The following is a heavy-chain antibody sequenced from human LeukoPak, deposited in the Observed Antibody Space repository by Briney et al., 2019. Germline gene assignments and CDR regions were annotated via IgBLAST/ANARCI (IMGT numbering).Heavy chain of an antibody. CDR2: IIPIFGIA. J-gene: IGHJ6*02. Sequence: ASVKVSCKASGGTFSSYAISWVRQAPGQGLEWMGRIIPIFGIANYAQKFQGRVTITADKSTSTAYMELSSLRSEDTAVYYCARVNHCYDSSGYGNNYYYYGMDVWGQGTTVTVSS. CDR1: GGTFSSYA. D-gene: IGHD3-22*01. CDR3: ARVNHCYDSSGYGNNYYYYGMDV. V-gene: IGHV1-69*04.